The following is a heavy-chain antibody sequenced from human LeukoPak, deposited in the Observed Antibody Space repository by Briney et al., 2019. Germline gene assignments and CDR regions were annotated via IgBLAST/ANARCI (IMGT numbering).Heavy chain of an antibody. V-gene: IGHV3-23*01. CDR2: ISGSGGST. CDR3: AKGMMIVMVIANFDY. Sequence: HPGGSLRLSCAASGFTFSSYAMSWVRQAPGKGLEWVSAISGSGGSTYYADSVKGRFTISRDNSKNTLYLQMNSLRAEDTAVYYCAKGMMIVMVIANFDYWGQGTLVTVSS. D-gene: IGHD3-22*01. CDR1: GFTFSSYA. J-gene: IGHJ4*02.